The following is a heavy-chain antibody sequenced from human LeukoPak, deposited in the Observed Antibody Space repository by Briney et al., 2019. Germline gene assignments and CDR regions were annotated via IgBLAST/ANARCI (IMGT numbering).Heavy chain of an antibody. CDR2: IYYTGST. V-gene: IGHV4-39*01. D-gene: IGHD6-13*01. CDR3: ARQKGSSSSWSEFGY. CDR1: GGSISSGTHY. J-gene: IGHJ4*02. Sequence: SETLSLTCAVSGGSISSGTHYWGWIRQPPGKGLEWIGSIYYTGSTYYSPSLKSRVTISVDTSKNQFSLNLTSVTAADTAVYYCARQKGSSSSWSEFGYWVQGTLVTVSS.